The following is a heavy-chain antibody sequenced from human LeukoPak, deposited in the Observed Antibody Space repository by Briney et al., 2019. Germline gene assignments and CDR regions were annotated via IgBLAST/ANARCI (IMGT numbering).Heavy chain of an antibody. V-gene: IGHV3-7*01. J-gene: IGHJ4*02. D-gene: IGHD3-3*01. CDR2: IKQDGSEK. Sequence: PGGSLRLSCAASGFTFSSYSMNWVRQAPGKGLEWVANIKQDGSEKYYVDSVKGRFTISRDNAKNSLYLQMNSLRAEDTAVYYCARFTDCDFWITHCPFDYWGQGTLVTVSS. CDR1: GFTFSSYS. CDR3: ARFTDCDFWITHCPFDY.